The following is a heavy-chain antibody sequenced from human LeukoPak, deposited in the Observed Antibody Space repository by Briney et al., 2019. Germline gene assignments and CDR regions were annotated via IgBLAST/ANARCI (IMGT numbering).Heavy chain of an antibody. CDR1: GFTFGDYA. CDR3: TRAYDSSGSLHYFGMDV. Sequence: PGGSLRLSCTASGFTFGDYAMSWFRQAPGKGLEWVGFIRSKAYGETTEYAASVKGRFTISRDDSKSIAYLQMNSLKTEDTAVYYCTRAYDSSGSLHYFGMDVWGQGTMVTVSS. J-gene: IGHJ6*02. D-gene: IGHD3-22*01. V-gene: IGHV3-49*03. CDR2: IRSKAYGETT.